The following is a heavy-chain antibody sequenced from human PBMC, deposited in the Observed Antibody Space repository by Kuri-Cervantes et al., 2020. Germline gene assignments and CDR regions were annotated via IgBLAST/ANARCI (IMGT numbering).Heavy chain of an antibody. J-gene: IGHJ6*03. CDR2: INDDGSST. Sequence: GGSLRLSCAASGFTLNNYWMHWVRQAPGKGLVWVSRINDDGSSTIYADSVKGRFTISRDNAKNTLFLQMNSLRAEDTAVYYCARGIGYCSSTSCPPYYYYMDVWGKGTTVTVSS. V-gene: IGHV3-74*01. CDR3: ARGIGYCSSTSCPPYYYYMDV. D-gene: IGHD2-2*01. CDR1: GFTLNNYW.